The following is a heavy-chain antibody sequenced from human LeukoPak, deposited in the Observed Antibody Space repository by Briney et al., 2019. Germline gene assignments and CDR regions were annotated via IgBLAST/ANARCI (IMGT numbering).Heavy chain of an antibody. CDR1: GYTFTGYY. J-gene: IGHJ5*02. D-gene: IGHD3-22*01. CDR2: INPNSGGT. V-gene: IGHV1-2*02. CDR3: ARDRRRTMIVVGQPSNWFDP. Sequence: ASVKVSCKASGYTFTGYYMHWVRQASGQGHEWMGWINPNSGGTNYAQKFQGRVTMTRDRSISTAYMELSRLRSDDTAVYYCARDRRRTMIVVGQPSNWFDPWGQGTLVTVSS.